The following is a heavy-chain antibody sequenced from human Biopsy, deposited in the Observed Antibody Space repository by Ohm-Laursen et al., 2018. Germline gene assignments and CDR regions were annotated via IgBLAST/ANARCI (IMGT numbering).Heavy chain of an antibody. CDR1: SDSISSYY. V-gene: IGHV4-59*01. J-gene: IGHJ2*01. Sequence: SDTLSLTCPVSSDSISSYYWSWIRQPPGKGLQWIGYVYYTGSTDYNPSLQSRVTISVDTSKNHFSLRLRSVTPADTAIYYCARDRGYYSDRTVPGYFDLWGRGTLVTVSS. CDR2: VYYTGST. D-gene: IGHD3-22*01. CDR3: ARDRGYYSDRTVPGYFDL.